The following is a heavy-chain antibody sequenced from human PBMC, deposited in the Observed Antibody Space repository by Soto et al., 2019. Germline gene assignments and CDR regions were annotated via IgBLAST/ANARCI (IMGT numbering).Heavy chain of an antibody. V-gene: IGHV3-30*03. CDR3: AMIHSGSFVFDI. CDR1: GFTFKIYD. D-gene: IGHD1-26*01. Sequence: PGGSLRLSCTASGFTFKIYDMYWVRQAPGKGLEWVALISYDGSKNYYRDAVRGRFAISRDNSNDTLHLQMSSLKTEDTAVYYCAMIHSGSFVFDIWGQGTVVTVS. CDR2: ISYDGSKN. J-gene: IGHJ3*02.